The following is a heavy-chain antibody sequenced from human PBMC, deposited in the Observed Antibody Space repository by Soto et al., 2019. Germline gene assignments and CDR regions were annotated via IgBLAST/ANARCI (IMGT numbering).Heavy chain of an antibody. CDR2: IWYVGSNK. Sequence: QVQLVESGGGVVQPGRSLRLSCAASGFTFSSYGMHWVRQAPGKGLEWVAVIWYVGSNKYYADSVKGRFTISRDNSKNTLYLQMNSLRAEDTAVYYCARGYYDFWSGYSIYYYYYYMDVWGKGTTVTVSS. CDR3: ARGYYDFWSGYSIYYYYYYMDV. J-gene: IGHJ6*03. D-gene: IGHD3-3*01. V-gene: IGHV3-33*01. CDR1: GFTFSSYG.